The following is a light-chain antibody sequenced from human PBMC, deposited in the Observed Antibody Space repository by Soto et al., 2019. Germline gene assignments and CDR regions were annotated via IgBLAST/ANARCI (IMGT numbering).Light chain of an antibody. CDR1: QGISSA. J-gene: IGKJ4*01. Sequence: AIQLTQSPSSLSASVGDRVTITCRASQGISSALAWYQQKPGKAPNLLIYDASSLESGVPSRFSGSGSGTDFTLTISSLQPVDFATYYCQQFNSYLLTFGGGTKVEIK. CDR3: QQFNSYLLT. CDR2: DAS. V-gene: IGKV1-13*02.